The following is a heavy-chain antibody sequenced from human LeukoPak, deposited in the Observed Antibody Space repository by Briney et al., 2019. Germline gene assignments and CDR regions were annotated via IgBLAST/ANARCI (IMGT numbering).Heavy chain of an antibody. J-gene: IGHJ6*03. CDR3: ARDERGYSSSWYYYYYYMDV. D-gene: IGHD6-13*01. V-gene: IGHV1-18*01. Sequence: ASVKVSCKASGYTFTSYGISWVRQAPGQGLEWMGWISAYNGNTNYAQKLQGRVTMTTDTSTSTAYMELRSLRSDDTAVYYCARDERGYSSSWYYYYYYMDVWGKGTTVTISS. CDR1: GYTFTSYG. CDR2: ISAYNGNT.